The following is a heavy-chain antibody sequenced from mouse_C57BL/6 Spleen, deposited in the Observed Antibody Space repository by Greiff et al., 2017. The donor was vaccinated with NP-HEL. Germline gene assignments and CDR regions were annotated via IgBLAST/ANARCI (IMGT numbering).Heavy chain of an antibody. Sequence: QVQLQQPGAELVRPGTSVKLSCKASGYTFTSYWMHWVKQRPGQGLEWIGVIDPSDSYTNYNQKFKGKATLTVDTSSSTAYMQLSSLTSEDSAVYYCARAGGNYVDYYAMDYWGQGTSVTVSS. CDR2: IDPSDSYT. CDR1: GYTFTSYW. D-gene: IGHD2-1*01. V-gene: IGHV1-59*01. J-gene: IGHJ4*01. CDR3: ARAGGNYVDYYAMDY.